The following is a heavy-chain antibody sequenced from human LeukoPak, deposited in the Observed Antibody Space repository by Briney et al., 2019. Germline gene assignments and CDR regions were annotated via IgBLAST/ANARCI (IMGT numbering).Heavy chain of an antibody. Sequence: PGGSLRLSCAASGFTFSSYWMHWVRQAPGNGLVWVSRINSDGSSTSYADSVKGRFTISRDNAKNTLYLQMNSLRAEDTAVYYCARTPTDYDILTGYYARYYFDYWGQGTLVTVSS. D-gene: IGHD3-9*01. CDR3: ARTPTDYDILTGYYARYYFDY. J-gene: IGHJ4*02. V-gene: IGHV3-74*01. CDR2: INSDGSST. CDR1: GFTFSSYW.